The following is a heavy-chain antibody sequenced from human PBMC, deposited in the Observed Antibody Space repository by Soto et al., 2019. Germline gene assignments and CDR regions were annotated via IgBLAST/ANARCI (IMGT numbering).Heavy chain of an antibody. V-gene: IGHV5-51*01. CDR2: IYPGDSDT. CDR1: GYIFTDYW. Sequence: GESLKISCKGSGYIFTDYWIGWVRQMPGKGLEWMGIIYPGDSDTRYSPSYQGQVTISADKSISTAYLQCSSLKASDTSMYYCASSKTPGRFGAFDIWGQGTMVTVSS. J-gene: IGHJ3*02. CDR3: ASSKTPGRFGAFDI. D-gene: IGHD1-26*01.